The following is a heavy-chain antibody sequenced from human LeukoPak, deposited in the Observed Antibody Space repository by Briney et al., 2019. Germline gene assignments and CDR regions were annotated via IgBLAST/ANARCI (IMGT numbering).Heavy chain of an antibody. CDR3: ARDWPSEWQQLPDYDAVDI. V-gene: IGHV3-23*01. Sequence: GGSRRLSCAASGFTFSSYAMSWVRQPPGKGLEWVSSISGSGGSTYDADSVKGRFTISRDNSKNTLDLQMNSLRADDTAVYYCARDWPSEWQQLPDYDAVDIWGQGAMVTVSS. CDR1: GFTFSSYA. CDR2: ISGSGGST. D-gene: IGHD6-13*01. J-gene: IGHJ3*02.